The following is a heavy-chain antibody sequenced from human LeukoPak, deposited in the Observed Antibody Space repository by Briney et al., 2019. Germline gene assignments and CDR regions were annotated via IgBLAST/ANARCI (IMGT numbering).Heavy chain of an antibody. D-gene: IGHD6-13*01. V-gene: IGHV4-31*03. CDR3: ARDLMWVAAAGITDAFDI. CDR2: IYYSGST. Sequence: SQTLSLTCTVSGGSISSGGYYWSWIRQHPGKGLEWIGYIYYSGSTNYNPSLKSRVTISVDTSKNQFSLKLSSVTAADTAVYYCARDLMWVAAAGITDAFDIWGQGTMVTVSS. CDR1: GGSISSGGYY. J-gene: IGHJ3*02.